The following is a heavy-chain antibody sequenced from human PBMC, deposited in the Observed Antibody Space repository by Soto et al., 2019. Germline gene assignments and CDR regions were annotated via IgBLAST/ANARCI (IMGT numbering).Heavy chain of an antibody. Sequence: GGSLRLSCAASGFTFDDYGMSWVRQAPGKGLEWVSGINWNGGSTGYADSVKGRFTISRDNAKNFLYLQMNSLRAEDTALYHCARVKGYSGYDFEGGAFDIWGQGTMVTVSS. CDR1: GFTFDDYG. V-gene: IGHV3-20*01. D-gene: IGHD5-12*01. CDR3: ARVKGYSGYDFEGGAFDI. J-gene: IGHJ3*02. CDR2: INWNGGST.